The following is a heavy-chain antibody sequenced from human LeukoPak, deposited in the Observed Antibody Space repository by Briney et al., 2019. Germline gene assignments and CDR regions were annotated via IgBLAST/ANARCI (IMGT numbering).Heavy chain of an antibody. J-gene: IGHJ5*02. CDR1: GYTFTSYG. V-gene: IGHV1-18*01. CDR2: ISAYNGNT. D-gene: IGHD6-13*01. CDR3: ATKAAAGTIDP. Sequence: ASVKVSCKASGYTFTSYGISWVRQAPGQGLEWMGWISAYNGNTNYAQKLQGRVTMTTDTSTSTAYVELRSLRSDDTAVYYCATKAAAGTIDPWGQGTLVTVSS.